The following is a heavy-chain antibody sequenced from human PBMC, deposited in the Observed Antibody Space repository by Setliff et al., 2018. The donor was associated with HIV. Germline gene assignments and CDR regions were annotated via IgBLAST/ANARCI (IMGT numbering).Heavy chain of an antibody. Sequence: PSETLSLTCTVSGGSISRDSFYWGWFRQPPGEGLEWIGSIYYSGTTYYAPSLETRLTISVDTSTNQFSLKLTSVTAADTAIYYCARGVNFDYWGQGTQVTVSS. D-gene: IGHD3-3*01. CDR3: ARGVNFDY. CDR2: IYYSGTT. CDR1: GGSISRDSFY. J-gene: IGHJ4*02. V-gene: IGHV4-39*07.